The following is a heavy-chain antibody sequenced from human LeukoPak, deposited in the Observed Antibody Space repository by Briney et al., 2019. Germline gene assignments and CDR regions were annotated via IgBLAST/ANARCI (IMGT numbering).Heavy chain of an antibody. Sequence: PGGSLRLSCAASGFTFSSYAMHWVRQAPGKGLEWVAVISYDGSNKYYADSVKGRFTISRDNSKNTLYLQMNSLRAEDTAVYYCARVGGYSYDRRVYFLDHDAFDIWGQGTMVTVSS. CDR2: ISYDGSNK. J-gene: IGHJ3*02. CDR3: ARVGGYSYDRRVYFLDHDAFDI. CDR1: GFTFSSYA. V-gene: IGHV3-30-3*01. D-gene: IGHD3-22*01.